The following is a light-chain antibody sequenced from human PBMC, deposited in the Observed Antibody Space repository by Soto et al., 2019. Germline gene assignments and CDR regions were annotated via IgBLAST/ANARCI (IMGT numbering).Light chain of an antibody. CDR1: QNVGSRY. Sequence: EIVLTQSPGTLSLSPGERATLSCRASQNVGSRYLAWYQQKPGQAPRILIYGTSNRATGITDRFSGSGSGTDFSLTISSLEPGDLAVYYCQQYGSSPRTFGQGTKVEIK. CDR2: GTS. J-gene: IGKJ1*01. V-gene: IGKV3-20*01. CDR3: QQYGSSPRT.